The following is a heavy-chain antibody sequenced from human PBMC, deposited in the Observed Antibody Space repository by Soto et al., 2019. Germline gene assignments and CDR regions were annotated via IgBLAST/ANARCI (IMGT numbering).Heavy chain of an antibody. CDR3: ARGQEGIVATH. Sequence: QVQLQQWGAGLLKPSETLSLTCTVNGGSLTGYYWSWIRQPPGKGLEWIGKAKDGGSTNYSPSLRGAVSITADPSKNHFCLRLNAATAADTAVYFCARGQEGIVATHWDQGALVTVSS. J-gene: IGHJ4*02. D-gene: IGHD5-12*01. CDR1: GGSLTGYY. CDR2: AKDGGST. V-gene: IGHV4-34*01.